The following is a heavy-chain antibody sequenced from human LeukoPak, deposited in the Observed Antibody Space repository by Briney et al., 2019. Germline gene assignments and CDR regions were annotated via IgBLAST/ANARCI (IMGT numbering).Heavy chain of an antibody. Sequence: EASVKVSCKASGYTFTGYYMHWVRQAPGQGLEWMGRINPNSGGTNYAQKFQGRVTMTRDTSISTAYMERSRLRSDDTAVYYCAREVGGLESPYYFDYWGQGTLVTVSS. D-gene: IGHD3-3*01. V-gene: IGHV1-2*06. CDR3: AREVGGLESPYYFDY. CDR1: GYTFTGYY. CDR2: INPNSGGT. J-gene: IGHJ4*02.